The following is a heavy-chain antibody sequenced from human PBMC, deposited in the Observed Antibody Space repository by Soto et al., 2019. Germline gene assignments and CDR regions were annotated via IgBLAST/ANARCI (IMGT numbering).Heavy chain of an antibody. CDR2: IDNDGGVT. V-gene: IGHV3-74*01. Sequence: PGGSLRLSCAASGFTFRGYWMHWVRQVPGKGLVWVARIDNDGGVTNYADSVEGRFIISRDDTRNTIHLQMNSLRSEDSAIYYCARDTPNNWFDPWGQGIVVNVSS. CDR3: ARDTPNNWFDP. CDR1: GFTFRGYW. J-gene: IGHJ5*02.